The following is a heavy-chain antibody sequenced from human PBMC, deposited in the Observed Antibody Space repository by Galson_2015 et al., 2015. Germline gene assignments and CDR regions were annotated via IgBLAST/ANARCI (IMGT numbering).Heavy chain of an antibody. J-gene: IGHJ6*02. CDR3: AKDTDYSSPSYGMDV. CDR1: GFTFSSYA. CDR2: ISGSGGST. V-gene: IGHV3-23*01. Sequence: SLRLSCAATGFTFSSYAMSWVRQAPGKGLEWVSAISGSGGSTYYADSVKGRFTISRDNSKNTLYLQMNSLRAEDTAVYYCAKDTDYSSPSYGMDVWGHGTTVTVSS. D-gene: IGHD4-11*01.